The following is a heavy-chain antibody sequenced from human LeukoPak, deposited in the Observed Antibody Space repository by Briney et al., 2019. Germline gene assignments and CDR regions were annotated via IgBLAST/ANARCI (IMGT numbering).Heavy chain of an antibody. CDR1: GGSISGYY. CDR2: MYYSGST. CDR3: ARVELNAFDI. J-gene: IGHJ3*02. V-gene: IGHV4-59*12. Sequence: SETLSLTCTVSGGSISGYYWSWIRQPPGKGLEWIGYMYYSGSTKYNPSLKSRVTISVDTSKNQFSLKLSSVTAADTAVYYCARVELNAFDIWGQGTMVTVSS. D-gene: IGHD1-7*01.